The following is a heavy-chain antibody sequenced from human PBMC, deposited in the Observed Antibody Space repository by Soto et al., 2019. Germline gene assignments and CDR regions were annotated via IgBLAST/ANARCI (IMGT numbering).Heavy chain of an antibody. CDR3: ARDIAARGWFDP. V-gene: IGHV4-59*01. CDR1: GDSISSYY. J-gene: IGHJ5*02. CDR2: IYYSGST. D-gene: IGHD6-6*01. Sequence: PSETLSLTCTVSGDSISSYYLSWIRQPPGKGLEWIGYIYYSGSTNYNPSLKSRVTISVDTSKNQFSLKLSSVTAADTAVYYCARDIAARGWFDPWGQGTLVTVSS.